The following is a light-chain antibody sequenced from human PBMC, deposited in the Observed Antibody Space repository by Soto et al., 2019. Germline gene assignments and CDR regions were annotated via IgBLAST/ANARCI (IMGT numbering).Light chain of an antibody. CDR3: QQYGSSPLL. CDR2: GAS. V-gene: IGKV3-20*01. CDR1: QSVSSSY. J-gene: IGKJ4*01. Sequence: EIVLTQSPGTLSLSPGERATLSCRASQSVSSSYLAWYQQKPGQAPRLLIYGASTRATDIPDRFSGSGSGTDFTLTISRLEPEDFAVYYCQQYGSSPLLFGGGTKVEIK.